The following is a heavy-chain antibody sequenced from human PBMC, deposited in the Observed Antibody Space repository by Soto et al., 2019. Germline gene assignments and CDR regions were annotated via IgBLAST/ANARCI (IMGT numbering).Heavy chain of an antibody. CDR2: FFYGGKN. J-gene: IGHJ4*02. CDR3: VRRHGLTLDAYY. CDR1: GGSISSSTYY. V-gene: IGHV4-39*01. Sequence: PSETLSLTCTVSGGSISSSTYYWGWMRQPPGKGLEWIASFFYGGKNYYNPSLKSRVTISVDTSKNQFSLKLTSVTAADTAVYYCVRRHGLTLDAYYWGQGTLVTVSS. D-gene: IGHD3-10*01.